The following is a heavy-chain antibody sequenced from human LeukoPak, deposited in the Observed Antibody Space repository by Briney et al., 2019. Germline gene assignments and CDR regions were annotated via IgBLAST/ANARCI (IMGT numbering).Heavy chain of an antibody. CDR1: GFTFSSYE. D-gene: IGHD1-26*01. CDR3: ARDPSGRPEYFQH. CDR2: ISSSGSTI. Sequence: QPGGSLRLSCAASGFTFSSYEMNWVRQAPGKGLEWVSYISSSGSTIYYADSVKGRFTISRDNAKNSLYLQMNSLRAEDTAVYYCARDPSGRPEYFQHWGQGTLVTVSS. V-gene: IGHV3-48*03. J-gene: IGHJ1*01.